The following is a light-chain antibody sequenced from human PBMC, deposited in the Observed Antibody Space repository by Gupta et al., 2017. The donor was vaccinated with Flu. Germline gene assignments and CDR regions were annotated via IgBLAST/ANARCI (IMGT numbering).Light chain of an antibody. CDR1: QSISPW. V-gene: IGKV1-5*03. J-gene: IGKJ2*03. CDR2: KAS. Sequence: DIQMTQSPSTLSASVGDRVTITCRASQSISPWLAWYQQKPGKAPKLLIYKASNLQTGVPSRFNGSGSGTEFTLTINSLQPEDSATYYCQQYNNYLYSFGQGTKLDIK. CDR3: QQYNNYLYS.